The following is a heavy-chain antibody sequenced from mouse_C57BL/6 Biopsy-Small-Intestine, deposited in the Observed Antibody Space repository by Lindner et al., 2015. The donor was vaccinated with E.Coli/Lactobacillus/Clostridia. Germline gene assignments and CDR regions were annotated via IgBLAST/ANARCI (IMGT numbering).Heavy chain of an antibody. Sequence: VQLQESGAELVRPGASVKLSCTASGFNIKDDYMHWVKQRPEQGLEWIGWIDPENGDTEYASKFQGKATITADTSSNTAYLQLSSLTSEDTAVYYRTRGDYDYGENAMDYWGQGTSVTVSS. D-gene: IGHD2-4*01. CDR3: TRGDYDYGENAMDY. J-gene: IGHJ4*01. V-gene: IGHV14-4*01. CDR2: IDPENGDT. CDR1: GFNIKDDY.